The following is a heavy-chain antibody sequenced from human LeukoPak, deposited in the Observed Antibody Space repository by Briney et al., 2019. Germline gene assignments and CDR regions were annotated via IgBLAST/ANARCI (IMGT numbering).Heavy chain of an antibody. D-gene: IGHD6-6*01. CDR1: GFTFSSYW. CDR3: AKVGAARERDDAFDI. J-gene: IGHJ3*02. CDR2: IKQDGSEK. Sequence: GGSLRLSCAASGFTFSSYWMSWVRQAPGKGLEWVANIKQDGSEKYYVDSVKGRFTISRDNAKNSLYLQMNSLRAEDTAVYYCAKVGAARERDDAFDIWGQGTMVTVSS. V-gene: IGHV3-7*01.